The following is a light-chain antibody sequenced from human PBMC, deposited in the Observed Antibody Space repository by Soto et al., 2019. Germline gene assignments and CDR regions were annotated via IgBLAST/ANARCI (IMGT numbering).Light chain of an antibody. CDR1: SSNIGNNY. CDR3: GTWDSSLRKV. Sequence: QSVLTQPPSVSAAPGQKVTISCSGSSSNIGNNYVSWYQQLPGTAPKLLIYDNNKRPSGIPDRFSGSKSGTSATLGITGLQTGDEADYYCGTWDSSLRKVFGGGIKLTVL. J-gene: IGLJ2*01. CDR2: DNN. V-gene: IGLV1-51*01.